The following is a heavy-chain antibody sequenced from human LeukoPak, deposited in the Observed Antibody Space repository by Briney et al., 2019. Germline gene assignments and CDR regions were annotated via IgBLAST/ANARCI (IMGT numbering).Heavy chain of an antibody. V-gene: IGHV4-39*01. CDR3: ATNRYYYGSGNYGVANWFEP. CDR2: IYYSGST. D-gene: IGHD3-10*01. CDR1: GGSISSNSFY. Sequence: SETLSLTCTVSGGSISSNSFYWGWIRQPPGKGLEWIGSIYYSGSTYYNPSLKSRVTISVDTSKNQFSLKLSSVTVADTAVYYCATNRYYYGSGNYGVANWFEPWGQGTLVTVSS. J-gene: IGHJ5*02.